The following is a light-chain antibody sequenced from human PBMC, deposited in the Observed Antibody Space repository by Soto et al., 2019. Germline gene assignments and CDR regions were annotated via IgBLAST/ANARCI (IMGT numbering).Light chain of an antibody. J-gene: IGKJ1*01. CDR2: AAS. Sequence: DILMSQSLSSHSASVGDRVSISCRASQSISSYLNWYQQKPGKAPKLPIYAASSLQSGVPSRFSGSGSGADFTLTISSLQPEDFATYYCQPSYSTWTFGQGTKVDIK. CDR1: QSISSY. CDR3: QPSYSTWT. V-gene: IGKV1-39*01.